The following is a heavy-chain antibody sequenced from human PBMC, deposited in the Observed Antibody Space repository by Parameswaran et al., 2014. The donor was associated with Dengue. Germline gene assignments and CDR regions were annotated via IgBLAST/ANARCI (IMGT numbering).Heavy chain of an antibody. CDR3: AKSGLDSSGWYYFDY. Sequence: VRQAPGKGLEWVAVISYDGSNKYYADSVKGRFTISRDNSKNTLYLQMNSLRAEDTAVYYCAKSGLDSSGWYYFDYWGQGTLVTVSS. J-gene: IGHJ4*02. D-gene: IGHD6-19*01. CDR2: ISYDGSNK. V-gene: IGHV3-30-3*02.